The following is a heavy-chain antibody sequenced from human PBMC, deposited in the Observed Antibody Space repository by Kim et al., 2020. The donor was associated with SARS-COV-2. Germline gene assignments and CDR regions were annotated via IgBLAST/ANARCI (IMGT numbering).Heavy chain of an antibody. CDR3: ARDLAFGDYHDY. J-gene: IGHJ4*02. D-gene: IGHD3-10*01. CDR2: IWYDGSNK. Sequence: GGSLRLSCAASGFTFSSYGMHWVRQAPGKGLEWVAVIWYDGSNKYYVDSVKGRFTISRDNSKNTLYLQMNSLRAEDTAVYYCARDLAFGDYHDYWGQGTLVTVSS. V-gene: IGHV3-33*01. CDR1: GFTFSSYG.